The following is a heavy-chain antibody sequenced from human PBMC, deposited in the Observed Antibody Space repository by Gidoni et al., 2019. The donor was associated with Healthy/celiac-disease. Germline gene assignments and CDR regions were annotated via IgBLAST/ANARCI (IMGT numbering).Heavy chain of an antibody. D-gene: IGHD7-27*01. J-gene: IGHJ4*02. Sequence: QVQPVAPGGGVVQPGRSLRLSCAAPGFTFSSYAMHWVRQAPGKGLEWVAVISYDGSNKYYADSVKGRFTISRDNSKNTLYLQMNSLRAEDTAVYYCAVGLGTNVDYWGQGTLVTVSS. CDR2: ISYDGSNK. V-gene: IGHV3-30-3*01. CDR1: GFTFSSYA. CDR3: AVGLGTNVDY.